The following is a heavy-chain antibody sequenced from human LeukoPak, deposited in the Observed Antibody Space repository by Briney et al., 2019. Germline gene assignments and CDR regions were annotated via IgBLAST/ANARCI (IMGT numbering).Heavy chain of an antibody. Sequence: GGSLRLSCGASGLTFRTYWMHWVRHAPGKGLGWVSRIGGDGSNTNFADSVRGRFAISRDNAKNTLYLQMNSLRAEDTAVYYCARGGRHDYDGRPPDYWGQGTLVTVSS. CDR3: ARGGRHDYDGRPPDY. CDR1: GLTFRTYW. D-gene: IGHD4-23*01. V-gene: IGHV3-74*01. J-gene: IGHJ4*02. CDR2: IGGDGSNT.